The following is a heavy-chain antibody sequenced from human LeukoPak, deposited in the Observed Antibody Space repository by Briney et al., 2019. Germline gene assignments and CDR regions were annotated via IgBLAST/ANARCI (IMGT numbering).Heavy chain of an antibody. Sequence: SETQSLTCTVSGGSISSSSYYWNWIRQPPGKVLQWIGYISYSGSTNYNPSLKSRVTILVDTSKNQFSLKLTSVTAADTAVYYCARDSSGSGSYFNWFDPWGQGTLVTVSS. J-gene: IGHJ5*02. D-gene: IGHD3-10*01. CDR2: ISYSGST. CDR1: GGSISSSSYY. CDR3: ARDSSGSGSYFNWFDP. V-gene: IGHV4-61*01.